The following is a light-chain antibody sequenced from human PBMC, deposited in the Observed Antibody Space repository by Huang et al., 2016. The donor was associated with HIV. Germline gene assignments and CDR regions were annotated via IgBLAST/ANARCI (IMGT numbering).Light chain of an antibody. CDR2: GVF. CDR3: QQYDDPRWT. J-gene: IGKJ1*01. CDR1: QSVNSNF. V-gene: IGKV3-20*01. Sequence: EIVLTQSPGTLSLSPGERATLPCRASQSVNSNFLAWYRQKPGQAPGLLVAGVFIRATGIPPRFSGSGSGTDFTLTIDRLEPEDFAVYYCQQYDDPRWTFGQGTKVEIK.